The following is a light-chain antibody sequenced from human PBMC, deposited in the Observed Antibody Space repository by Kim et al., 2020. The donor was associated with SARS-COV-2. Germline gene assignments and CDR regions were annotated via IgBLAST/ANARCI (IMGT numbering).Light chain of an antibody. CDR3: LQHNRYPRT. CDR1: EGIKND. CDR2: AAS. J-gene: IGKJ1*01. Sequence: ASLGDRVIITCRASEGIKNDLGWYQQKPGKAPKFLIYAASILQSGVPSRFRGSGFGTEFTLTINSLQPEDFATYYCLQHNRYPRTFGQGTKVDIK. V-gene: IGKV1-17*01.